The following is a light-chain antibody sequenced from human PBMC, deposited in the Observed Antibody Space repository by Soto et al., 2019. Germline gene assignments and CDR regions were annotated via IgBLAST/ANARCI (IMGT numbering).Light chain of an antibody. Sequence: DIQMTQSPSTLSASLGDRVTITCRASQSISSWLAWYQQKPGKAPKLLIYDASSLESGVPSRFSGSGSGTEFTLTISSLQPDDFATYYCQQYTSYSWTFGQGTKVDIK. CDR2: DAS. CDR1: QSISSW. CDR3: QQYTSYSWT. J-gene: IGKJ1*01. V-gene: IGKV1-5*01.